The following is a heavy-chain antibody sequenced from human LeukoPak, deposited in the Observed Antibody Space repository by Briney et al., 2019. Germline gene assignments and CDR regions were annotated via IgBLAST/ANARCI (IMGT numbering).Heavy chain of an antibody. CDR2: ISGSDDNK. CDR1: GFTFNNYA. V-gene: IGHV3-23*01. CDR3: ANDFDH. J-gene: IGHJ4*02. Sequence: SGGSLRLSCAASGFTFNNYAMSWVRQAPGKGLEWVSTISGSDDNKYYADSVKGRFTISRDISKNTLYLQMNSLRADDTAVYYCANDFDHWGQGTLVTVSS.